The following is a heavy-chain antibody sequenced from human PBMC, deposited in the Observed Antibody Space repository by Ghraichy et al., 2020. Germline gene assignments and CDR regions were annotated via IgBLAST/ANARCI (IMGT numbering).Heavy chain of an antibody. CDR3: ARVGESYHAFDI. V-gene: IGHV1-69*06. D-gene: IGHD5-18*01. CDR2: IIPIFGTA. CDR1: GGTFSSYA. J-gene: IGHJ3*02. Sequence: SVKVSCKASGGTFSSYAISWVRQAPGQGLEWMGGIIPIFGTANYAQKFQGRVTITADKSTSTAYMELSSLRSEDTAVYYCARVGESYHAFDIWGQGTMVTVSS.